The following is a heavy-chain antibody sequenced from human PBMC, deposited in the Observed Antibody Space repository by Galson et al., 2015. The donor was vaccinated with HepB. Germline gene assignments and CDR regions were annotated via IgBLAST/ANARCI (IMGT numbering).Heavy chain of an antibody. V-gene: IGHV3-30*18. Sequence: SLRLSCAASGFTFSSYGMHWVRQAPGKGLEWVAVISYDGSNKYYADSVKGRFTISRDNSKNTLYLQMNSLRAEDTAVYYCAKTGSTSCCLFDYWGQGTLVTVSS. CDR3: AKTGSTSCCLFDY. CDR2: ISYDGSNK. CDR1: GFTFSSYG. J-gene: IGHJ4*02. D-gene: IGHD2-2*01.